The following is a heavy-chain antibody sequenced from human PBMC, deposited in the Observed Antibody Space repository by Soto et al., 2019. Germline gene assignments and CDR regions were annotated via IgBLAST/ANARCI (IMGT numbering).Heavy chain of an antibody. CDR2: ISGSGGST. CDR3: ARREGESEWLPHYYYYGMDV. Sequence: EVQLLESGGGLVQPGGSLRLSCAASGFTFSSYAMSWVRQAPGKGLEWVSAISGSGGSTYYADSVKGRFTISRDNSKNTLYLQMNSLRAEDTAVYYCARREGESEWLPHYYYYGMDVWGQGTTVTVSS. D-gene: IGHD3-3*01. V-gene: IGHV3-23*01. CDR1: GFTFSSYA. J-gene: IGHJ6*02.